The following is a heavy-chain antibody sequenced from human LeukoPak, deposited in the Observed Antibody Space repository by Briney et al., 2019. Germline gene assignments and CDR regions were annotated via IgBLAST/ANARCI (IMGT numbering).Heavy chain of an antibody. CDR3: AKNGDPYWYFDL. Sequence: PWASVKVSCKASGYTFTSYAMHWVRQASGQRLEWMGWINAGNGNTKYSQKFQGRVTITRDTSASTAYMELSSLRSEDTAVYYCAKNGDPYWYFDLWGRGTLVTVSS. D-gene: IGHD4-17*01. V-gene: IGHV1-3*01. CDR2: INAGNGNT. J-gene: IGHJ2*01. CDR1: GYTFTSYA.